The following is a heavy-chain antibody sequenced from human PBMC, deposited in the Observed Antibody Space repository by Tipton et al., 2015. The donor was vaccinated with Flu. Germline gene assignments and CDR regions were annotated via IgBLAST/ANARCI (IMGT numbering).Heavy chain of an antibody. CDR2: SKPTGGTT. CDR1: GYTFTNYY. Sequence: QLVQSGAEVKKPGASVKLSCKASGYTFTNYYIHWVRQAPGQGLEWMGNSKPTGGTTIYAERFLGRVTMTRDTSTSTVYMELSSLRSDDTAVYYCARRGSGPTSGMAVWGQGTTVTVSS. V-gene: IGHV1-46*01. CDR3: ARRGSGPTSGMAV. D-gene: IGHD3-3*01. J-gene: IGHJ6*02.